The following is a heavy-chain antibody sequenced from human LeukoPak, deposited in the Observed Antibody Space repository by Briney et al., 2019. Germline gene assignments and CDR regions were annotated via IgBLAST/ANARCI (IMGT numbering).Heavy chain of an antibody. CDR1: GFTFSIFE. J-gene: IGHJ4*02. CDR2: ISSAGSTI. Sequence: GGALRLSCAASGFTFSIFEMNWVRQAPAKGLEWVSYISSAGSTIYYADSVKGRFTISRDNAKNSLYLQMNSLRAEDTAVYYCTRSDYWGQGTLVTVSS. V-gene: IGHV3-48*03. CDR3: TRSDY.